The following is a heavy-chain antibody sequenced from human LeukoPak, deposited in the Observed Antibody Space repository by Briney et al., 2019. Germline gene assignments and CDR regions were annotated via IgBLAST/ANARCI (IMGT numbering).Heavy chain of an antibody. V-gene: IGHV3-11*04. CDR2: ISSSGSTI. D-gene: IGHD3-10*02. CDR1: GFTFSDYY. J-gene: IGHJ3*02. Sequence: GGSLRLSCAASGFTFSDYYMSWIRQAPGKGLEWVSYISSSGSTIYYADSVKGRLTISRDNAKNSLYLQMNSLRAEDTAVYYCARVFLRYDAFDIWGQGTLVIVSS. CDR3: ARVFLRYDAFDI.